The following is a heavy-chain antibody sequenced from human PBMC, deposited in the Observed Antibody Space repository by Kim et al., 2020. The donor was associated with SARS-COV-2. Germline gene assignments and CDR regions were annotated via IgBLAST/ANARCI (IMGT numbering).Heavy chain of an antibody. Sequence: GGSLRLSCADSGFTFSSYDMHWVRQAPGKGLEWVSYISSGGRITYYADSVKGRFTISRDDAKNSLSLQMNSLKAEDTAVFYCARATPVSSHAFDYCDQG. J-gene: IGHJ4*03. CDR2: ISSGGRIT. V-gene: IGHV3-48*03. CDR3: ARATPVSSHAFDY. D-gene: IGHD2-15*01. CDR1: GFTFSSYD.